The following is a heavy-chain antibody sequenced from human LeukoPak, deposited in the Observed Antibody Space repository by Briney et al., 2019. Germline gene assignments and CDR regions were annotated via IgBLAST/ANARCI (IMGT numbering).Heavy chain of an antibody. CDR3: ASRSGYGSVDAFDI. D-gene: IGHD5-12*01. CDR1: GYSFTNYW. J-gene: IGHJ3*02. V-gene: IGHV5-51*01. CDR2: IYPGDSYT. Sequence: GESLKISCKGSGYSFTNYWIGWVRQMPGKGLEWMAIIYPGDSYTRHSPSFQGQVTISADKSISTAYLQWSSLKASDTAMYYCASRSGYGSVDAFDIWGQGSMVTVSS.